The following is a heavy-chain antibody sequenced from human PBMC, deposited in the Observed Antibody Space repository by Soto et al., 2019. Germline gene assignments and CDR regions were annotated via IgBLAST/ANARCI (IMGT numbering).Heavy chain of an antibody. CDR1: GYTFTGYY. J-gene: IGHJ6*02. V-gene: IGHV1-2*02. Sequence: ASLKVSCKAAGYTFTGYYMHWVRQAPGQGLEWMGWINPNSGGTNYAQKFQGRVTMTRDTSISTAYMELSRLRSDDTAVYYCARVNVRYDILTGYYNSYYYYGMDVWGQGTTVTVSS. CDR3: ARVNVRYDILTGYYNSYYYYGMDV. CDR2: INPNSGGT. D-gene: IGHD3-9*01.